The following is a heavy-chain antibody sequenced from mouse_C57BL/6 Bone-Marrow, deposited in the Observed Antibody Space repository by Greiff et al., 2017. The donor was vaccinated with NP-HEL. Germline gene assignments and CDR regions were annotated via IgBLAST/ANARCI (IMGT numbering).Heavy chain of an antibody. J-gene: IGHJ1*03. CDR1: GYAFSSSW. V-gene: IGHV1-82*01. D-gene: IGHD4-1*02. CDR2: IYPGDGDT. CDR3: ARDPTGTSYFDV. Sequence: QVQLQQSGPELVKPGASVKISCKASGYAFSSSWMNWVKQRPGKGLEWIGRIYPGDGDTNYNGKFKGKATLTADKSSSTAYMQLSSLTSEDSAVYFCARDPTGTSYFDVWGTGTTVTVSS.